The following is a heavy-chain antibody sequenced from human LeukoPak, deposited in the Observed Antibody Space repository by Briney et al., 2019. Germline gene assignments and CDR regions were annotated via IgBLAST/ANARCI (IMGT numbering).Heavy chain of an antibody. D-gene: IGHD7-27*01. CDR2: IYYSGST. V-gene: IGHV4-59*01. CDR1: GGSISSYY. CDR3: AVTGDPGNARYYYYYMDV. J-gene: IGHJ6*03. Sequence: SETLSLTCTVSGGSISSYYWSWIRQPPGKGLEWIGYIYYSGSTNYNPSLKSRVTISVDTSKNQFSLKLSSVTAADTAVYYCAVTGDPGNARYYYYYMDVWGKGTTVTVSS.